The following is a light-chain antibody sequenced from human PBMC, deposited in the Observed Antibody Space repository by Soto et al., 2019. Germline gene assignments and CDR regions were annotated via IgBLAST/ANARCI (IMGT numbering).Light chain of an antibody. V-gene: IGLV2-14*01. CDR1: SSNVGGYNY. J-gene: IGLJ1*01. CDR2: EVT. Sequence: QSVLTQPASVSASPGQSVTISCAGTSSNVGGYNYVSWYQQRPGRAPKLMIYEVTYRPSGVSNRFSGSKSGNTASLTISGLQAEDEADYYCSSYTTSSTLAFGTGTKVTVL. CDR3: SSYTTSSTLA.